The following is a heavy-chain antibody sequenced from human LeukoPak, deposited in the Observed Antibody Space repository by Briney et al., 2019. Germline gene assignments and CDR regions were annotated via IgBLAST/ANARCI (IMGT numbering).Heavy chain of an antibody. CDR1: GGTFSSYA. V-gene: IGHV1-69*05. CDR3: ARSTVTISGYYYYMDV. D-gene: IGHD4-11*01. CDR2: IIPIFGTA. J-gene: IGHJ6*03. Sequence: GASVKVSCKASGGTFSSYAISWVRQAPGQGLEWMGGIIPIFGTANYAQKFQGRVTITTDESTSTAYMELSSLRSEDTAVYYCARSTVTISGYYYYMDVWGKGTTVTVSS.